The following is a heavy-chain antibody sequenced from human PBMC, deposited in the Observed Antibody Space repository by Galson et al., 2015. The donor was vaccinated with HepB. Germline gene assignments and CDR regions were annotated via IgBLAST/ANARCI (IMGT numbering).Heavy chain of an antibody. J-gene: IGHJ5*02. CDR3: ARELRGDVAGRFEFDP. CDR2: ISYDGSNK. CDR1: GFTFSSYA. V-gene: IGHV3-30*04. Sequence: LRLSCAASGFTFSSYAMHWVRQAPGKGLEWVAVISYDGSNKYYADSVKGRFTISRDNSKNTLYLQMNSLRAEDTAVYYCARELRGDVAGRFEFDPWGQGTLVTVSS. D-gene: IGHD6-19*01.